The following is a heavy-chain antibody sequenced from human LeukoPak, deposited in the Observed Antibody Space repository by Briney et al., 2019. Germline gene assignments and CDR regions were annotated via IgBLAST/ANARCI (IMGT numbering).Heavy chain of an antibody. CDR1: GFTFSSSG. CDR3: ANNRYSSRWRGAFDV. V-gene: IGHV3-23*01. Sequence: PGGSLRLSCAASGFTFSSSGVSWVRQAPGKRLEWVSSISGSDDTTYYADSVKGRFTISRDNSKNTLYLQMNSLRAEDTAVYYCANNRYSSRWRGAFDVWGQGTMVTVSS. CDR2: ISGSDDTT. J-gene: IGHJ3*01. D-gene: IGHD6-13*01.